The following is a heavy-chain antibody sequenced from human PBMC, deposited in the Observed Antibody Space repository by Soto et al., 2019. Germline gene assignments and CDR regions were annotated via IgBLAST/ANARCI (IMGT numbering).Heavy chain of an antibody. D-gene: IGHD3-3*01. V-gene: IGHV4-59*01. CDR2: IYYSGST. CDR3: ARGNGVHGYDFWSVFRFDH. Sequence: QVQLQESGPGLVKPSETLSLTCTVSGGSISSYYWSWIRPPPGQGLEWIGYIYYSGSTNYNPSLKSRVTISVDTSKNQVSLKLSSVTAADTAVYYCARGNGVHGYDFWSVFRFDHWVQGTLVTVSS. J-gene: IGHJ5*02. CDR1: GGSISSYY.